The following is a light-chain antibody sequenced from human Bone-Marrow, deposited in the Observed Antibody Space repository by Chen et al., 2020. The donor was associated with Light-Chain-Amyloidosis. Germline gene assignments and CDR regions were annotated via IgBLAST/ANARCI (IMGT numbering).Light chain of an antibody. CDR1: QNIGNY. Sequence: DIQMTQSPSSLSASVGDKVTITCRASQNIGNYLNWYQQKPGKAPKFLISAASSLHSGVPSRFSGSGSGTDFTLTISSLEPEDFATYFCQHCYSTPRTFGGGTKVEIK. CDR3: QHCYSTPRT. J-gene: IGKJ4*01. CDR2: AAS. V-gene: IGKV1-39*01.